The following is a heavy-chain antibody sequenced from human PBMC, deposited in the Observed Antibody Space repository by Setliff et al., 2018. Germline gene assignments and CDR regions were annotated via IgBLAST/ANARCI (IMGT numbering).Heavy chain of an antibody. D-gene: IGHD3-3*01. CDR1: GYTFTSYG. CDR3: ARDDDDFYSGYPYMDV. V-gene: IGHV1-18*01. Sequence: ASVKVSCKASGYTFTSYGISWVRQAPGQGLEWMGWISAYNGNTNYAQKLQGRVTITRDTSASTAYMELSRLTYEDTAVYYCARDDDDFYSGYPYMDVWGKGTTVTVSS. CDR2: ISAYNGNT. J-gene: IGHJ6*03.